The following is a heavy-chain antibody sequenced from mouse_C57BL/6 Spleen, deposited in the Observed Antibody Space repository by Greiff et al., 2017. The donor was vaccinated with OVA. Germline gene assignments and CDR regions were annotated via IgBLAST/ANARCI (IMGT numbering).Heavy chain of an antibody. Sequence: QVQLQQSGAELVKPGASVKLSCKASGYTFTSYWMQWVKQRPGQGLEWIGEIDPSDSYTNYNQKFKGKATLTVDTSSSTAYMQLSSLTSEDSAVYYCARLRYFDVWGTGTTVIVSS. CDR3: ARLRYFDV. J-gene: IGHJ1*03. CDR1: GYTFTSYW. CDR2: IDPSDSYT. V-gene: IGHV1-50*01.